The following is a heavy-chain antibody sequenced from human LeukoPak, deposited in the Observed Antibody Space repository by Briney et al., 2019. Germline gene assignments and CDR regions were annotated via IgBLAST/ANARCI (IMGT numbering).Heavy chain of an antibody. CDR1: GYTFTGYY. J-gene: IGHJ4*02. V-gene: IGHV1-2*02. D-gene: IGHD6-13*01. CDR3: ARISSSSWYTPYFNY. CDR2: INPNSGGT. Sequence: ASVKVSCKASGYTFTGYYMHWVRQAPGQGLEWMGWINPNSGGTNYAQKFQGRVTMTRDTSISTAYMELSRLRSDDTAVYYCARISSSSWYTPYFNYWGQGTLVIVSS.